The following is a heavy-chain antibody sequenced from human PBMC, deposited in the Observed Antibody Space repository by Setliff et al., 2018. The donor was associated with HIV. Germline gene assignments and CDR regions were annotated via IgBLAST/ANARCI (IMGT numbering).Heavy chain of an antibody. V-gene: IGHV4-39*07. D-gene: IGHD4-17*01. Sequence: PSETLSLTCAVSGSSISSLSYYWGWIRQSPGKGLEWIGSIYYSGTSYYNPSLKSRVTISIDTSKNQFSLKLTAVSAADTAIYYCARDSHYGDYHYWGPGTLVTVSS. CDR2: IYYSGTS. J-gene: IGHJ4*02. CDR3: ARDSHYGDYHY. CDR1: GSSISSLSYY.